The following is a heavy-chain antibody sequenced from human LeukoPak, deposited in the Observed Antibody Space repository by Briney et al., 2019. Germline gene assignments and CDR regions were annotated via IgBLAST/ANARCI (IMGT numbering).Heavy chain of an antibody. CDR3: ATDLDYGGYSHFDF. CDR1: GFTFSSYW. CDR2: IKSDGSST. D-gene: IGHD4-23*01. J-gene: IGHJ4*02. Sequence: GGSLRLSCAASGFTFSSYWMHWVRQAPGKGLVWVSRIKSDGSSTRYADSVRGRFTISRDNAKNTLWLQMNSLRAEDTAVYYCATDLDYGGYSHFDFWGQGTLVTVSS. V-gene: IGHV3-74*01.